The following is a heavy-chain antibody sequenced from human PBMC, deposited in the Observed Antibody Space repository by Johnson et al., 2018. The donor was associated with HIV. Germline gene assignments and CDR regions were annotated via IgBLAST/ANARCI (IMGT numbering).Heavy chain of an antibody. CDR3: AREMVRGRPIAFDI. D-gene: IGHD3-10*01. J-gene: IGHJ3*02. CDR1: GFTFSDYY. Sequence: QVHLVESGGGLVKPGGSLKLSCAASGFTFSDYYMSWIRQAPGKGLEWVSYISSSGSTIYYADSVKGRFTISRDNAKNSLYLQMNSLRAEDTALYYCAREMVRGRPIAFDIWGQGTMVTVSS. CDR2: ISSSGSTI. V-gene: IGHV3-11*04.